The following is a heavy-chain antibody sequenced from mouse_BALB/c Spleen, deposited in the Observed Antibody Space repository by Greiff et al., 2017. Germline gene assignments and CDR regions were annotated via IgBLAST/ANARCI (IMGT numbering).Heavy chain of an antibody. CDR2: ISDGGSYT. J-gene: IGHJ1*01. V-gene: IGHV5-4*02. CDR1: GFTFSDYY. CDR3: AREETGLGDV. Sequence: EVMLVESGGGLVKPGGSLKLSCAASGFTFSDYYMYWVRQTPEKRLEWVATISDGGSYTYYPDSVKGRFTISRDNAKNNLYLQMSSLKSEDTAMYYCAREETGLGDVWGAGTTVTVSS. D-gene: IGHD4-1*01.